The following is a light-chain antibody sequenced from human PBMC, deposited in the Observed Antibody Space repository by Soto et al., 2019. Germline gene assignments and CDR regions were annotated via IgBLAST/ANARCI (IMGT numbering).Light chain of an antibody. Sequence: EIVLTQSPGTLSLSPGERATLSCRASQTVSSNYLAWYQQKPGQAPRLLVYGASNRATGIPDRFSGSGSGTDFTLIISSLEPEDFAVYYCQQYGSSPPYTFGQGTKLEIK. CDR1: QTVSSNY. J-gene: IGKJ2*01. CDR3: QQYGSSPPYT. CDR2: GAS. V-gene: IGKV3-20*01.